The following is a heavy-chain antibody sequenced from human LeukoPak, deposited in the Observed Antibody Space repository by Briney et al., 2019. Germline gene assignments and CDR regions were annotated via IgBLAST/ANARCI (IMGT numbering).Heavy chain of an antibody. CDR2: ISSSSSYI. CDR3: ARVGRALRGLYYYDYFGMDV. CDR1: GFTLSTYA. Sequence: PGGSLRLSCATSGFTLSTYAMHWVRQAPGKGLEWVSSISSSSSYIYYADSVKGRFTISRDNARNSLSLQMNSLRDDDTAVYYCARVGRALRGLYYYDYFGMDVWGQGTTVTVSS. V-gene: IGHV3-21*04. D-gene: IGHD2/OR15-2a*01. J-gene: IGHJ6*02.